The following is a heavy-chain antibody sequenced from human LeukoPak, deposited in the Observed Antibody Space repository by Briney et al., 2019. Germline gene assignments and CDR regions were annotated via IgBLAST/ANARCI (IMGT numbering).Heavy chain of an antibody. CDR3: ARDQCHHSTSCYISDY. CDR2: ISSSSSYI. J-gene: IGHJ4*02. CDR1: GFTFSSYS. V-gene: IGHV3-21*01. D-gene: IGHD2-2*02. Sequence: GGSLRLSCAASGFTFSSYSMNWVRQAPGKGLEWVSSISSSSSYIYYADSVKGRFTISRDNAKNSLYLQMNSLRAEDTAVYYCARDQCHHSTSCYISDYWGQGTLVTVSS.